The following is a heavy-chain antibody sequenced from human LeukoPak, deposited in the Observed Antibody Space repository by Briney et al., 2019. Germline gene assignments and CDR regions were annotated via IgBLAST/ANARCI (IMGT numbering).Heavy chain of an antibody. CDR3: ARGYCSGGSCYYEYFQH. J-gene: IGHJ1*01. V-gene: IGHV3-48*04. Sequence: GGSLRLSCAASGFTFSSYSMNWVRQAPGKGLEWVSYISSSSSTIYYADSVKGRFTISRDNAKNSLYLQMNSLRAEDTAVYYCARGYCSGGSCYYEYFQHWGQGTLVTVSS. D-gene: IGHD2-15*01. CDR1: GFTFSSYS. CDR2: ISSSSSTI.